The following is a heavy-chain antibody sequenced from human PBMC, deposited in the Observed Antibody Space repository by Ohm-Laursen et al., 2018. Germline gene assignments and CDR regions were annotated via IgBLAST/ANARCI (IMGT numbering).Heavy chain of an antibody. CDR2: ISWNSGSI. V-gene: IGHV3-9*01. CDR3: AKDWMRIQLWLES. CDR1: GFTFDDYA. J-gene: IGHJ5*01. Sequence: SLRLSCAASGFTFDDYAMHWVRQAPGKGLEWVSGISWNSGSIGYADSVKGRFTISRGNAKNSLYLQMNSLRAEDTALYYCAKDWMRIQLWLESWGQGTLVTVSS. D-gene: IGHD5-18*01.